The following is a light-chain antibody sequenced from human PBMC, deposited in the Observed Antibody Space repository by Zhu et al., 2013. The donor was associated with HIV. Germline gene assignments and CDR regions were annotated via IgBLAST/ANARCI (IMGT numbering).Light chain of an antibody. J-gene: IGKJ1*01. V-gene: IGKV1-27*01. CDR1: QAISTY. CDR2: GAS. Sequence: DIRMTQSPSSLSASVGDRVTITCRASQAISTYLAWYQQEPGKIPKLLIYGASILQSGVPSRFSGSGSGTDFTLTISSLQPEDVATYFCQKYNTAVRTFGQGTKVEIK. CDR3: QKYNTAVRT.